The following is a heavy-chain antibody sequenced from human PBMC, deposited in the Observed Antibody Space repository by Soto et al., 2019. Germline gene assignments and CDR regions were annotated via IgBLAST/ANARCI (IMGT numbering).Heavy chain of an antibody. CDR1: GGSFSGYY. V-gene: IGHV4-34*01. J-gene: IGHJ4*02. CDR3: ARNIFFMDADGTIKSIEY. Sequence: PSETLSLTCAVYGGSFSGYYWSWIRQPPGKGLEWIGEINHSGSTNYNPSLKSRVTISVDTSKNQFSLKLSSVTAADTAVYYCARNIFFMDADGTIKSIEYWGQGTLVTVSA. D-gene: IGHD6-13*01. CDR2: INHSGST.